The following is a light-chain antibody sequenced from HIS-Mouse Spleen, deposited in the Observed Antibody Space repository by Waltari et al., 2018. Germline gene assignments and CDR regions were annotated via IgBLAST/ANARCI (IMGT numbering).Light chain of an antibody. J-gene: IGLJ3*02. V-gene: IGLV2-14*03. CDR3: SSYTSSSTWV. Sequence: QSALTQPASVSGSPGQSITISCTGPSSDVGGSNYVSWFQQHPGKAPKLMIYDVSNRPSGVSNRFSGSKSGNTASLTISGLQAEDEADYYCSSYTSSSTWVFGGGTKLTVL. CDR2: DVS. CDR1: SSDVGGSNY.